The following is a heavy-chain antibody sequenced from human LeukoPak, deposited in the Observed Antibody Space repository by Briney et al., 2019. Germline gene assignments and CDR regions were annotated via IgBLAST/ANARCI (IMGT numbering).Heavy chain of an antibody. D-gene: IGHD1-14*01. Sequence: GGSLRLSCVGSGFTFRTYWMSWVRQAPGKGLEWVANIKYDGSQKDYLDSVKGRLTISRDNAKSSMFLEMNGLRVEDTAVYYCARDGRTTMDVWGRGTTVIVSS. J-gene: IGHJ6*02. CDR3: ARDGRTTMDV. CDR1: GFTFRTYW. CDR2: IKYDGSQK. V-gene: IGHV3-7*01.